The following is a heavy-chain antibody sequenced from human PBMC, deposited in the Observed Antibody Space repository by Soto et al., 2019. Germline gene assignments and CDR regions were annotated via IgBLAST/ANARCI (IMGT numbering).Heavy chain of an antibody. CDR3: ARTWGLTMMTSQH. CDR1: GGSISSGGYY. D-gene: IGHD3-16*01. V-gene: IGHV4-31*03. Sequence: QVQLQESGPGLVKPSQTLSLTCTVSGGSISSGGYYWSWIRQHPGKGLEWIGYIYYSGSTYYNPSLKSRVTISVDTSKHQFSLKLSSVTAAATAVYYCARTWGLTMMTSQHWGQGTLVTVSS. CDR2: IYYSGST. J-gene: IGHJ1*01.